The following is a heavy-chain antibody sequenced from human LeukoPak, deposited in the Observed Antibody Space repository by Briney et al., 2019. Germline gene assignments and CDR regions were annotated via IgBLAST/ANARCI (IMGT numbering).Heavy chain of an antibody. CDR3: VVVVITSYYFDY. CDR1: GYTFTSYD. J-gene: IGHJ4*02. Sequence: ASVKVSCKASGYTFTSYDINWVRQAPGQGLEWMGWINPNSGGTNYAQKFQGRVTMTRDTSISTAYMELSRLRSDDTAVYYCVVVVITSYYFDYWGQGTLVTISS. D-gene: IGHD3-22*01. CDR2: INPNSGGT. V-gene: IGHV1-2*02.